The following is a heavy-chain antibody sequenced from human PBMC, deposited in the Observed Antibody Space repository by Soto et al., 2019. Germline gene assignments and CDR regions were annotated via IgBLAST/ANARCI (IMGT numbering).Heavy chain of an antibody. Sequence: VQLVESGGGVVQPGGSLRLSCAASGFNFTSYAFHGVRQAPGKGLEWVAGIWYDVNNKFYAYSVKGRFTNSRDNSKNALYLEMNSVSAEYTAIYYYARETDYGDDFLDCQDRGQGTLFLVSS. CDR1: GFNFTSYA. V-gene: IGHV3-33*01. J-gene: IGHJ1*01. D-gene: IGHD4-17*01. CDR3: ARETDYGDDFLDCQD. CDR2: IWYDVNNK.